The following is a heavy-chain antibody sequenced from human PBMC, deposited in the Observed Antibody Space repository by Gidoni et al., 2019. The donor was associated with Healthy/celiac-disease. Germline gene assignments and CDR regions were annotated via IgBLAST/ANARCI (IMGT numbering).Heavy chain of an antibody. CDR1: GFPFISYD. V-gene: IGHV3-13*05. Sequence: EVQLVESGGGLVQPGGSLRLSCAASGFPFISYDMHWVRQATGKGLEWVSAIGTAGDPYYPGSVKGRFTISRENAKNSLYLQMNSLRAGDTAVYYCARWGGGYCSSTSCYTGLGAFDIWGQGTMVTVSS. D-gene: IGHD2-2*02. J-gene: IGHJ3*02. CDR3: ARWGGGYCSSTSCYTGLGAFDI. CDR2: IGTAGDP.